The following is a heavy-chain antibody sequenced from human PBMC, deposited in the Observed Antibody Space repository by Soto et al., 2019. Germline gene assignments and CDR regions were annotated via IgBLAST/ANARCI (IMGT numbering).Heavy chain of an antibody. Sequence: GESLKISCKGSGYSFTSYWIGWVRQMPGKGLEWMGIIYPGDSDTRYSPSFQGQVTISADKSISTAYLQWSSLKASDTAMYYCARHNNPSGNWNYADWFDPWGQGTLVTVSS. CDR2: IYPGDSDT. D-gene: IGHD1-7*01. CDR1: GYSFTSYW. V-gene: IGHV5-51*01. J-gene: IGHJ5*02. CDR3: ARHNNPSGNWNYADWFDP.